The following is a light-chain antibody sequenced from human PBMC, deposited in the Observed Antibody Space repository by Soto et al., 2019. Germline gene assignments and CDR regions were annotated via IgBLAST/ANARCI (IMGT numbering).Light chain of an antibody. V-gene: IGLV2-14*01. CDR2: DVS. Sequence: QSALTQPASVSGSPGQSITISCTGTSSDVGGYNYVSWYQQHPGKAPKLMIYDVSNRPSGVSNRLSGSKSGKTASLTISGLQAEDEADYYSSSYTSSSTQVFGTGTKVTVL. CDR3: SSYTSSSTQV. CDR1: SSDVGGYNY. J-gene: IGLJ1*01.